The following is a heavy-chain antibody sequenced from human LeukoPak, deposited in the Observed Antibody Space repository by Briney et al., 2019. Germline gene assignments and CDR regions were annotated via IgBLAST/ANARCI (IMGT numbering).Heavy chain of an antibody. CDR2: IIPIFGAA. Sequence: VASVKVSCKASGGTFSSYAISWVRQAPGQGLEWMGGIIPIFGAANYAQKFQGRVTITADKSTSTAYMELSSLRSEDTAVYYCARTYDFWSGYYPHHMDVWGKGTTVTVSS. V-gene: IGHV1-69*06. D-gene: IGHD3-3*01. J-gene: IGHJ6*03. CDR1: GGTFSSYA. CDR3: ARTYDFWSGYYPHHMDV.